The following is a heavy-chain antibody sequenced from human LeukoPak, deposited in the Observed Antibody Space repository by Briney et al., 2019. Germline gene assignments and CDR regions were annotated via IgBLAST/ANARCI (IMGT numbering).Heavy chain of an antibody. Sequence: PSETLSLTCTVSGGSISSYYWSWIRQPPGKGLEWIGYIYYSGSTNYNPSLKSRVTISVDTSKNQFSLKLSSVTAADTAVYYCARSDYSNHQISPFDYWGQGTLVTVSS. CDR3: ARSDYSNHQISPFDY. V-gene: IGHV4-59*01. J-gene: IGHJ4*02. CDR1: GGSISSYY. D-gene: IGHD4-11*01. CDR2: IYYSGST.